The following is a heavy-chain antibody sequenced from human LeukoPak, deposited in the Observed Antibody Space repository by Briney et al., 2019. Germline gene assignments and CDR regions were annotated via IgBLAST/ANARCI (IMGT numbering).Heavy chain of an antibody. CDR1: VRSISSYY. CDR3: ARRQGGGSYLNFDY. D-gene: IGHD3-16*02. J-gene: IGHJ4*02. Sequence: PSQPLSLICTVSVRSISSYYWNWLRQPPGKGLEWVGYIFYSGSTIFNPSLKSRVTISVDTSKNQFSLRLSSVTAADTAVYYCARRQGGGSYLNFDYGGQGTRVTVSS. V-gene: IGHV4-59*01. CDR2: IFYSGST.